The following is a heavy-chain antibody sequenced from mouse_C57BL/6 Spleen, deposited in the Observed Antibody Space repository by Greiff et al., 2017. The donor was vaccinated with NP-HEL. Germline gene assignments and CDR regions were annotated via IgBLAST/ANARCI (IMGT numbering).Heavy chain of an antibody. J-gene: IGHJ4*01. D-gene: IGHD2-3*01. V-gene: IGHV1-26*01. CDR2: INPNNGGT. CDR3: ARLYDGYYKEDYYAMDY. CDR1: GYTFTDYY. Sequence: EVQLQQSGPELVKPGASVKISCKASGYTFTDYYMNWVKQSHGKSLEWIGDINPNNGGTSYNQKFKGKATLTVDKSSSTAYMELRSLTSEDSAVYYCARLYDGYYKEDYYAMDYWGQGTSVTVSS.